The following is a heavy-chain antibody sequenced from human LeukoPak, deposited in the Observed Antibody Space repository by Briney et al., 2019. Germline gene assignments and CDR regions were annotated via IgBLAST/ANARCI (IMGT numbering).Heavy chain of an antibody. V-gene: IGHV4-34*01. D-gene: IGHD6-13*01. J-gene: IGHJ4*02. CDR3: ARGRLFSGYRCNVGHEDFDY. CDR1: GGPFSGYY. Sequence: SETLSLTCAVYGGPFSGYYWTWIRQPPGKGLEWIGEINQGGKTNYNPSLRSRVTILIDTSRNQFSLRLSSVTAADTAVYYCARGRLFSGYRCNVGHEDFDYWGQGSLVTVSS. CDR2: INQGGKT.